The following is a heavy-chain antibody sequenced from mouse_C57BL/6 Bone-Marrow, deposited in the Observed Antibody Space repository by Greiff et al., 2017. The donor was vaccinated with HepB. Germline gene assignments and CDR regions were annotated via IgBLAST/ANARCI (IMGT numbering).Heavy chain of an antibody. CDR3: ARSDDYESC. J-gene: IGHJ2*01. CDR1: GYAFTNYL. CDR2: INPGSGGT. Sequence: QVQLQQSGAELVRPGTSVKVSCKASGYAFTNYLIEWVKQRPGQGLEWIGVINPGSGGTNYNEKFKGKATLTADKSSSTAYMQLSSLTSEDSAVYFCARSDDYESCWGEGTTRTGSS. V-gene: IGHV1-54*01. D-gene: IGHD2-4*01.